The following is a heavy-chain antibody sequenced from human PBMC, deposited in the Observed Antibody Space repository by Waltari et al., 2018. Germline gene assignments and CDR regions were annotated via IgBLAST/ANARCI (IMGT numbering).Heavy chain of an antibody. D-gene: IGHD1-26*01. CDR1: GFTFSSYS. CDR3: ARLSSLEDV. CDR2: ISSSSRYI. V-gene: IGHV3-21*01. Sequence: EVQLVESGGGLVKPGGSLRLSCAASGFTFSSYSMNWVRQAPGKGLEWVSSISSSSRYIYYADSVKGRFTISRDNAKNSLYLQMNSLRTEDTAVYYCARLSSLEDVWGKGTTVTVSS. J-gene: IGHJ6*04.